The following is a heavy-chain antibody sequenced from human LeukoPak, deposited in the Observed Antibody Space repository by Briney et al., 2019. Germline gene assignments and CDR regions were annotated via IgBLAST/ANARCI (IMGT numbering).Heavy chain of an antibody. CDR3: ARGSTTVAYYYYYYYMDV. V-gene: IGHV4-4*07. J-gene: IGHJ6*03. CDR1: GGSISSYY. Sequence: SETLSLTCTVFGGSISSYYWSWIRQPAGKGLEWIGRIYTSGSTNYNPSLKSRVTMSVDTSKNQFSLKLSSVTAADTAVYYCARGSTTVAYYYYYYYMDVWGKGTTVTVSS. D-gene: IGHD4-11*01. CDR2: IYTSGST.